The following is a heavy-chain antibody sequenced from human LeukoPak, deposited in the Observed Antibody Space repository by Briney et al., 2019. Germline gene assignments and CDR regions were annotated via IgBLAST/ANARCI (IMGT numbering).Heavy chain of an antibody. CDR1: GYTFTSYG. Sequence: ASVKVSCKASGYTFTSYGISWVRQAPGQGLEWMGWVSAYNGNTNYAQKVQGRVTMTRDTSISTAYMELSSLISEDTAVYYCARLTGSNSYYRSLGHWGQGTLVTVSS. CDR2: VSAYNGNT. V-gene: IGHV1-18*01. D-gene: IGHD3-22*01. CDR3: ARLTGSNSYYRSLGH. J-gene: IGHJ4*02.